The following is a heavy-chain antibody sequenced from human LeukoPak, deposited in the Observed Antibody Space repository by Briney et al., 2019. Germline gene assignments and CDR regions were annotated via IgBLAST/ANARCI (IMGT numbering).Heavy chain of an antibody. CDR3: ATELREGY. D-gene: IGHD1-26*01. V-gene: IGHV3-7*02. CDR1: GFTFNNYW. Sequence: HPGGSLRLSCAASGFTFNNYWMIWVRQAPGGGLQWVANIKQDGSEKSYVDSVKGRFTISRDNAKNTLYLQMNSLRAEDTAVYYCATELREGYWGQGTLVTVSS. CDR2: IKQDGSEK. J-gene: IGHJ4*02.